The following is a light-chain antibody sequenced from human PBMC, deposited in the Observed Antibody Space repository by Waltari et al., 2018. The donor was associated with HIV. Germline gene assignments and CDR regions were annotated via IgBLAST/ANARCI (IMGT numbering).Light chain of an antibody. V-gene: IGLV3-21*02. J-gene: IGLJ7*01. CDR3: QVWDGSSEHPGPV. CDR2: DDS. CDR1: NIGRKS. Sequence: SYVLTQAPSVSVAPGQTARITYGGNNIGRKSVHWYQQKSGQAPVLVVYDDSDRPSGIPERFSGSNSGNTATLTLGRVEAGDEADDYCQVWDGSSEHPGPVFGGGTQLTVL.